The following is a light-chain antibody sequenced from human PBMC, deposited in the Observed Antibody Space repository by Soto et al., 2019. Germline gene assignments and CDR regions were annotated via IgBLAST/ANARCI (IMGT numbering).Light chain of an antibody. CDR1: QSVGSA. V-gene: IGKV3-11*01. CDR3: QQGTSWPLT. Sequence: EIVLTQSPATLSLSPGERATLSCRASQSVGSALAWYQQKPGQAPSLLIYEASDRATGIPARFSGSGSGTDFTLTISSLEPEDFAVYYCQQGTSWPLTFGGGTKVDIK. J-gene: IGKJ4*01. CDR2: EAS.